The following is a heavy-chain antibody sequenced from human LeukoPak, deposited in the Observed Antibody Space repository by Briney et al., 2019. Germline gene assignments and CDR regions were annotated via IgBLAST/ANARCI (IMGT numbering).Heavy chain of an antibody. Sequence: GGSLRLSCAASGFTFSSYAMSWVRQAPGKGLEWVSAISGSGGSTYYADSVKGRFTISRDNSKNTLYLQMSSLRAEDTAVYYCAKGKGYCSGGSCYSVIGWFDPWGQGTLVTVSS. J-gene: IGHJ5*02. CDR2: ISGSGGST. CDR1: GFTFSSYA. V-gene: IGHV3-23*01. CDR3: AKGKGYCSGGSCYSVIGWFDP. D-gene: IGHD2-15*01.